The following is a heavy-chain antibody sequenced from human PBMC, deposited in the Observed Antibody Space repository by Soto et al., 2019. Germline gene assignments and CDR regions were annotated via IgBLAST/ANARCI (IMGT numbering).Heavy chain of an antibody. Sequence: LRLSCAASGFTFINYWMSWVRQAPGKGLEWVANIKQDGGEKYYVDSVKGRFTISRDNAKNSLYLQMNSLRAEDTAVYYCARTKANKWFDPWGQGTLVTVSS. CDR1: GFTFINYW. CDR2: IKQDGGEK. J-gene: IGHJ5*02. D-gene: IGHD1-26*01. CDR3: ARTKANKWFDP. V-gene: IGHV3-7*03.